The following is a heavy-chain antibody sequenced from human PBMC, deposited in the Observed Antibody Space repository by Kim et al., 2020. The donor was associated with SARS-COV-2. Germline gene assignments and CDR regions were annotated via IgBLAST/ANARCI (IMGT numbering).Heavy chain of an antibody. CDR3: AKNPVSYCSGGSCYGY. D-gene: IGHD2-15*01. J-gene: IGHJ4*02. Sequence: GGSLRLSCAASGFTFSSYAMSWVRQAPGKGLEWVSAISGSGGSTYYADSVKGRFTISRDNSKNTLYLQMNSLRAEDTAVYYCAKNPVSYCSGGSCYGYWGQGTLVTVSS. CDR2: ISGSGGST. CDR1: GFTFSSYA. V-gene: IGHV3-23*01.